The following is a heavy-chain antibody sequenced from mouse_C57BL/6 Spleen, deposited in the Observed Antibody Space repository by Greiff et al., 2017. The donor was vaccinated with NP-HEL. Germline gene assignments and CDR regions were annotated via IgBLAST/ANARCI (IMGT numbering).Heavy chain of an antibody. J-gene: IGHJ1*03. D-gene: IGHD1-1*01. CDR2: IYPGDGDT. V-gene: IGHV1-80*01. CDR3: ARGATVSWYFDV. CDR1: GYAFSSYW. Sequence: QVQLKQSGAELVKPGASVKISCKASGYAFSSYWMNWVKQRPGKGLEWIGQIYPGDGDTNYNGKFKGKATLTADKSSSTAYMQLSSLTSEDSAVYFCARGATVSWYFDVWGTGTTVTVSS.